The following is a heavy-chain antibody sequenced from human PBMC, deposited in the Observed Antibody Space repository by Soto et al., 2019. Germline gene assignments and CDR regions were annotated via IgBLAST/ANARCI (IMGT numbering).Heavy chain of an antibody. CDR1: CGSINSGDYY. J-gene: IGHJ6*02. CDR2: IFHSGST. V-gene: IGHV4-30-4*01. D-gene: IGHD3-10*01. Sequence: SETLSLTCTVSCGSINSGDYYWTWVRQPPGKGLEWIGNIFHSGSTYYTPSLQSRVTISLDTSKNHFSLKLSSVTPADTAVYYCARDRYYGSGTYYNFYSGMDVWGQGTTVTVSS. CDR3: ARDRYYGSGTYYNFYSGMDV.